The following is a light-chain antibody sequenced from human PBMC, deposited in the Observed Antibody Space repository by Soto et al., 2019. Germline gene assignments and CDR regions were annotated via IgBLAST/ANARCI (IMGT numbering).Light chain of an antibody. J-gene: IGLJ1*01. V-gene: IGLV2-23*01. CDR2: EDT. CDR3: CSYAGLRTYV. Sequence: QSVLTQPASVSGSPGQSITISCTGTSSDVGSYNLVSWYQQHPGKAPKLMIYEDTKRPSGVSNRFSGSKSGNTASLTISGLQAEDEAEYYCCSYAGLRTYVFGTGTKLTVL. CDR1: SSDVGSYNL.